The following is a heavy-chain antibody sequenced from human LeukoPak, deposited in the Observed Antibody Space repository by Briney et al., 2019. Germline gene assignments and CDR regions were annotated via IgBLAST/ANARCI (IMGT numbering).Heavy chain of an antibody. CDR3: VRLGVVGLDQNWFDP. CDR2: IYYSGST. CDR1: GGSISSSSYY. Sequence: SETLSLTCTVSGGSISSSSYYWGWIRQPPGKGLEWIGSIYYSGSTYYNPSLKSRVTISVDTSKNQFSLKLSSVTAADTAVYYCVRLGVVGLDQNWFDPWGQGTLVSVSS. J-gene: IGHJ5*02. V-gene: IGHV4-39*07. D-gene: IGHD2-2*01.